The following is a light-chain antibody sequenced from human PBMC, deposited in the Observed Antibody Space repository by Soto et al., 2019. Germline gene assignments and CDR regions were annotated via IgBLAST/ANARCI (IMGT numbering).Light chain of an antibody. Sequence: EIVLTQSPGTLSSSPGERATLSCRASQSLSSNFLAWYQQKPGQAPRLLIYDASSRATGIPDRFSGSGSGTDLTLTISRLEPEYFAVYYCQQYGSSPRTFCQGTKVEIK. J-gene: IGKJ1*01. CDR2: DAS. CDR3: QQYGSSPRT. V-gene: IGKV3-20*01. CDR1: QSLSSNF.